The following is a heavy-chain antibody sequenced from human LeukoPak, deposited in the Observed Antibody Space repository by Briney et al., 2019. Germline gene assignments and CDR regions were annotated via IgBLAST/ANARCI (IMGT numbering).Heavy chain of an antibody. J-gene: IGHJ6*02. Sequence: GGSLRLSCTASGFTFSSYTMSWVRQAPGKGLGWVANIKQDGSEKYYVDSVKGRFTISRDNAKNSLYLQMNSLRAEDTAVYYCARDFPYGSGSYYYRNYYYGMDVWGQGTTVTVSS. CDR3: ARDFPYGSGSYYYRNYYYGMDV. CDR1: GFTFSSYT. CDR2: IKQDGSEK. D-gene: IGHD3-10*01. V-gene: IGHV3-7*03.